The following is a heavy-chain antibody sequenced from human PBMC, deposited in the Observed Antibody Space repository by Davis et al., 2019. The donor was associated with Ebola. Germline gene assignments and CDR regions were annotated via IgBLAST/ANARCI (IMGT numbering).Heavy chain of an antibody. CDR1: GGSISSDSYY. Sequence: MPSETLSLTCTVSGGSISSDSYYWGWIRQPPGKGLEWIGSIYYSGSTNSNPSLKSRVTISVDTSKNQFSLKLSSVTAADTAVYYCARHSNDILTGYYRGRAFDIWGQGTMVTVSS. CDR3: ARHSNDILTGYYRGRAFDI. V-gene: IGHV4-39*01. J-gene: IGHJ3*02. D-gene: IGHD3-9*01. CDR2: IYYSGST.